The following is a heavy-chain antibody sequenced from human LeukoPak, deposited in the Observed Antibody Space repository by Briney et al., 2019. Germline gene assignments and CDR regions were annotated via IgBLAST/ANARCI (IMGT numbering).Heavy chain of an antibody. CDR1: GYTFTGYY. V-gene: IGHV1-2*02. D-gene: IGHD2-2*01. CDR2: INPNSGGT. J-gene: IGHJ6*02. Sequence: ASVKVSCKASGYTFTGYYMHWVRQAPGQGLEWMGWINPNSGGTNYAQKFQGRVTMTRDTSISTAYMELSRLRSDDTAVYYCARGPEAIVVPAAMKGTPDAHPYYYYGMNVWGQGTTVTVSS. CDR3: ARGPEAIVVPAAMKGTPDAHPYYYYGMNV.